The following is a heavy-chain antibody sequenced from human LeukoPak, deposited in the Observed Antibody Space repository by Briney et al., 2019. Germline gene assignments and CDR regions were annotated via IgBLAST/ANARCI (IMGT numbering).Heavy chain of an antibody. CDR2: INPSISSR. D-gene: IGHD2-21*01. CDR3: ARSGMWFSTND. V-gene: IGHV1-46*01. CDR1: GYTVTNYY. Sequence: ASVKVSCKASGYTVTNYYMHWVRQAPGQGLEWMGMINPSISSRTYAQMFQGRVTVTSDTSTSTVYMEVSSLRSEDTAIYYCARSGMWFSTNDWGQGTLVTVSS. J-gene: IGHJ4*02.